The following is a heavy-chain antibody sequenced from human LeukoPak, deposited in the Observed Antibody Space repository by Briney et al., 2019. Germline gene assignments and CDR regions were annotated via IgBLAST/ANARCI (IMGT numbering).Heavy chain of an antibody. CDR1: GGSISSYY. V-gene: IGHV4-59*01. CDR2: IYYSGST. J-gene: IGHJ4*02. CDR3: ARVGYYYDSSGPYYFDY. Sequence: SSETLSLTCTVSGGSISSYYWSWIRQPPGKGLGWIGYIYYSGSTNYNPSLKSRVTISVDTSKNQFSLKVSSVTAADTAVYYCARVGYYYDSSGPYYFDYWGQGTLVTVSS. D-gene: IGHD3-22*01.